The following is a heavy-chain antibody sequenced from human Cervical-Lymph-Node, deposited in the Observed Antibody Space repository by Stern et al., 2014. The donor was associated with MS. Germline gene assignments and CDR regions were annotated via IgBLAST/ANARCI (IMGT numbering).Heavy chain of an antibody. D-gene: IGHD2-8*01. CDR2: ISADSGAT. CDR1: GYTFTSYG. Sequence: VQLEESETEVKKPGASLIVSCKASGYTFTSYGISWVRQAPGQGLEWVGWISADSGATKYVQNLRDRITLTRDTSTGTAYMELRTLRYEDTAVYYCARDKMHAFDYWGQGTLVSVSS. J-gene: IGHJ4*02. V-gene: IGHV1-18*01. CDR3: ARDKMHAFDY.